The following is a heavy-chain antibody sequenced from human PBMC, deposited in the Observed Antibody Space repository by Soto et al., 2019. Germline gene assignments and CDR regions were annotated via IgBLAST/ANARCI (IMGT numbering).Heavy chain of an antibody. J-gene: IGHJ3*02. CDR1: GYTFTNYF. D-gene: IGHD4-17*01. CDR3: ARERGTRDSFDI. Sequence: ASVKVSCKASGYTFTNYFMHWVRQAPGQGLEWIGIVYPSGGSTRYAEMFQGRVTMTRDTSTRTVYMVLSSLRSEDTAVYYCARERGTRDSFDIWGQGTMVTVSS. CDR2: VYPSGGST. V-gene: IGHV1-46*01.